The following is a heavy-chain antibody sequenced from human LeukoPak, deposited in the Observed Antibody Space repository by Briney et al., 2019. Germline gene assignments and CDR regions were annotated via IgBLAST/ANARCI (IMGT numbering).Heavy chain of an antibody. D-gene: IGHD6-6*01. V-gene: IGHV3-30-3*01. Sequence: GRSLRLSCAASGFTFSSYAMHWVRQAPGKGLEWVAVISYDESNKYYADSVKGRLTISRDNSKNTLYLQMHSLRAEDTAPYYCARETGSSVGSTDFDYWGQGTLVTVSS. J-gene: IGHJ4*02. CDR3: ARETGSSVGSTDFDY. CDR2: ISYDESNK. CDR1: GFTFSSYA.